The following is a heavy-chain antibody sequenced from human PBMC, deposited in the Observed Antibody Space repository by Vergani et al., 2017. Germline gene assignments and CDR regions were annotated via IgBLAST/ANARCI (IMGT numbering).Heavy chain of an antibody. CDR1: GFSFPGYA. V-gene: IGHV3-23*01. Sequence: EVQLLESGGGLVQPGGSLRLPCEASGFSFPGYAMSWVRQAPGKGLEWVSSVSGSSATPYYADSVKGRFIISRDNSKNTMQLQMNSLRADDAAVYYCTKGSRGYTGYFFDYWGQGTLATVSS. D-gene: IGHD5-12*01. J-gene: IGHJ4*02. CDR2: VSGSSATP. CDR3: TKGSRGYTGYFFDY.